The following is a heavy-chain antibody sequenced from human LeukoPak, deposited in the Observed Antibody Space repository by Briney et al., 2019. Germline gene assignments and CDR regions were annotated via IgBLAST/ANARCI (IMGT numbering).Heavy chain of an antibody. CDR1: GDSISSYY. Sequence: SATLSLTCTASGDSISSYYWSWIRQPPGKGLEWMGYINYSGSTNYNPSLKSRVTISVDTSKNQFSLKLSSVTAADTAVYYCARDSGHCSGGSCYDDAFDIWGQGTMVTVSS. D-gene: IGHD2-15*01. V-gene: IGHV4-59*01. CDR2: INYSGST. J-gene: IGHJ3*02. CDR3: ARDSGHCSGGSCYDDAFDI.